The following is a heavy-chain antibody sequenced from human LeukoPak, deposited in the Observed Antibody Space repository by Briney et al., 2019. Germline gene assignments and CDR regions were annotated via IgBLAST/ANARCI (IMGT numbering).Heavy chain of an antibody. CDR3: ARSYGYLDY. J-gene: IGHJ4*02. D-gene: IGHD3-10*01. V-gene: IGHV4-38-2*02. Sequence: SETLSLTCTVSGSSISGGHYWAWIRQSPGKGLEWIGSTHYLGNIYFNPSLQSRVTLSVDTSKNQFSLRLTSATAADTAVYYCARSYGYLDYWGQGTLVTVSS. CDR1: GSSISGGHY. CDR2: THYLGNI.